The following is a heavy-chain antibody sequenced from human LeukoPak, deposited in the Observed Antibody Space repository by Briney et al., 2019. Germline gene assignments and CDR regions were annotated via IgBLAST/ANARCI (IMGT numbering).Heavy chain of an antibody. Sequence: GGSLRLSCAASGFTFSSYAMSWARQAPGKGLEWVSAISGSGGSTYYADSVKGRFTISRDNSKNTLYLQMNSLRAEDTAVYYCAKDMAVGRWPLDYWGQGTLVTVSS. CDR1: GFTFSSYA. CDR3: AKDMAVGRWPLDY. CDR2: ISGSGGST. D-gene: IGHD4-23*01. V-gene: IGHV3-23*01. J-gene: IGHJ4*02.